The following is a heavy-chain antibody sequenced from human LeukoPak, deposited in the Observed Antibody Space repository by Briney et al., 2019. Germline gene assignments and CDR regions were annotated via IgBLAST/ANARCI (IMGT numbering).Heavy chain of an antibody. CDR3: ARVQTTVTTLDY. CDR2: ISSSGSTR. D-gene: IGHD4-17*01. J-gene: IGHJ4*02. CDR1: GFTFGDYA. V-gene: IGHV3-48*03. Sequence: GGSLRLSCTESGFTFGDYAMSWVRQAPGKGLEWVSYISSSGSTRYYADSVKGRFTISRDNAKNSLYLQMNSLRAEDTAVYYCARVQTTVTTLDYWGQGTLVTVSS.